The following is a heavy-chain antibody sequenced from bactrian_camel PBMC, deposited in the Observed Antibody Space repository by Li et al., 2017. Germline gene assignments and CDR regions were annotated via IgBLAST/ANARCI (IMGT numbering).Heavy chain of an antibody. V-gene: IGHV3-3*01. CDR2: IRKSGGET. J-gene: IGHJ4*01. CDR3: AEGRGSRGEHCYSLNY. Sequence: QLVESGGGSVQAGGSLRLSCVAPRSLYSGACVGWLRQAPGRAPAEREGIAAIRKSGGETWYHDSVKSRFTISQVKNTVYLQMNNLQPEDTAMYYCAEGRGSRGEHCYSLNYWGQGTQVTVS. CDR1: RSLYSGAC. D-gene: IGHD6*01.